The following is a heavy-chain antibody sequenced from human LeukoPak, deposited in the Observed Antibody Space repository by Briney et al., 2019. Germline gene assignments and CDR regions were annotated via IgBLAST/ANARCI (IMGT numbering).Heavy chain of an antibody. D-gene: IGHD1-1*01. V-gene: IGHV3-7*01. CDR1: GFTFSSYW. CDR2: IKQDGSEK. Sequence: GGSLRLSCAASGFTFSSYWMSWFGQAPGKGLDWVANIKQDGSEKYYVDSVKGRFTISRDNAKNSLYLQMNSLRAEDTAVYYCARDRTINWFDPWGQGTLVTVSS. J-gene: IGHJ5*02. CDR3: ARDRTINWFDP.